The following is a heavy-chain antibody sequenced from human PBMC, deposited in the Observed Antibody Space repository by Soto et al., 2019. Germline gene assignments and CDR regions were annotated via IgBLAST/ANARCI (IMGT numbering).Heavy chain of an antibody. CDR2: ISSSSSYI. Sequence: EVQLVESGGGLVKPGGSLRLSCAASGFTFSSYSMNWVRQAPGKGLEWVSSISSSSSYIYYADSVKGRFTISRDNAKNSLYLQMNSLRAEDTAVYYCARGSNIVVVVAATPFDYWGQGTLVTVYS. D-gene: IGHD2-15*01. CDR1: GFTFSSYS. V-gene: IGHV3-21*01. J-gene: IGHJ4*02. CDR3: ARGSNIVVVVAATPFDY.